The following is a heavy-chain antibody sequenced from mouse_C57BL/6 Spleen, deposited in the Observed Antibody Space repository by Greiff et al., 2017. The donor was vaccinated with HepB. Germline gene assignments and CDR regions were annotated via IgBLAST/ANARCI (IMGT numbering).Heavy chain of an antibody. D-gene: IGHD1-1*01. J-gene: IGHJ2*01. CDR1: GFTFSSYA. V-gene: IGHV5-4*01. CDR3: ARDEEPITTVVATPFDY. CDR2: ISDGGSYT. Sequence: EVKVVESGGGLVKPGGSLKLSCAASGFTFSSYAMSWVRQTPEKRLEWVATISDGGSYTYYPDNVKGRFTISRDNAKNNLYLQMSHLKSEDTAMYYCARDEEPITTVVATPFDYWGQGTTLTVSS.